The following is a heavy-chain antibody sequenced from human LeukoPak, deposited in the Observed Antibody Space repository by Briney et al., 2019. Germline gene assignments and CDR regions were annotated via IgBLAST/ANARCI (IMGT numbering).Heavy chain of an antibody. D-gene: IGHD3-9*01. J-gene: IGHJ4*02. Sequence: ASVKVSCKVSGDTLTELSTHWVRQAPGKGLEWMGGLDPENGEIIYAQKFHGRFTLTEDTSTDTAYMEVTNLRSEDTAVYYCATGGPWDLLRYWGQGILVTVSS. V-gene: IGHV1-24*01. CDR1: GDTLTELS. CDR2: LDPENGEI. CDR3: ATGGPWDLLRY.